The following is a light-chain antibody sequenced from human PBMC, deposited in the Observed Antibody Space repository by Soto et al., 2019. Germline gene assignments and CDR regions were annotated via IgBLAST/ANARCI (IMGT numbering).Light chain of an antibody. J-gene: IGKJ5*01. V-gene: IGKV3-11*01. CDR1: QSVTTY. CDR2: DAS. CDR3: QQRSNWPPLIT. Sequence: IVMTQSPATLSLSPGERVTLSFSSSQSVTTYLAWYQQKPGQAPRLLIYDASTRATGIPARFSGSGSGTDFTLTISSLEPEDFAVYYCQQRSNWPPLITFGQGTRLEIK.